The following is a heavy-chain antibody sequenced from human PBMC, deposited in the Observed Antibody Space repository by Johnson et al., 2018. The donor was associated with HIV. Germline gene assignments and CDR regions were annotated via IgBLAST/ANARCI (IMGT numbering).Heavy chain of an antibody. CDR1: GFTFSSYG. Sequence: QVQLVESGGGVVQPGRSLRLSCAASGFTFSSYGMHWVRQAPGKGLECVAVISYDGSNKYYADSVKGRFTISRDNSKNTLYLQMNSLRAEDTAVYYCAKSSSSFGAFDIWGQGTMVTVSS. CDR2: ISYDGSNK. D-gene: IGHD6-6*01. J-gene: IGHJ3*02. V-gene: IGHV3-30*18. CDR3: AKSSSSFGAFDI.